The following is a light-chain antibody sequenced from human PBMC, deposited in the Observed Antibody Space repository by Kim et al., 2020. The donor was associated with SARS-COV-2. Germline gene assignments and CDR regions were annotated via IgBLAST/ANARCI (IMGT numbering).Light chain of an antibody. Sequence: AIRMTQSPPSLSASTGDRVTITCRASQGISGYLAWYQQKPGKAPKLLIYAASTLQSGVPSRFSGSGSGTDFTLTISCLQSEDFATYYCQQYYTYPWTFGQGTKVDIK. CDR1: QGISGY. V-gene: IGKV1-8*01. CDR3: QQYYTYPWT. J-gene: IGKJ1*01. CDR2: AAS.